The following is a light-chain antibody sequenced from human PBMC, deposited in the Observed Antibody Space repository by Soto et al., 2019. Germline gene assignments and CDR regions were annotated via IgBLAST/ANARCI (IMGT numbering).Light chain of an antibody. CDR3: KVWERGRGV. V-gene: IGLV3-21*02. CDR1: NVGGKS. CDR2: DDS. Sequence: YELAQPPSVSVAPGQTASITCWGNNVGGKSVHWYQQKPGQAPVLVVYDDSDRPSGIPERFSGSNSVNTATLTISRVAAGDAADYYCKVWERGRGVFGTGTKV. J-gene: IGLJ1*01.